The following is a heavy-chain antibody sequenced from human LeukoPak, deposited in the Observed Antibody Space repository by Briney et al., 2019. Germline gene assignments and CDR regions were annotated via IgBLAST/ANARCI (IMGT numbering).Heavy chain of an antibody. Sequence: ASVKVSCKASGYTFTTYAIHWVRQAPGRSLEWMGRINAGNGXAKXXXNFHDRITITRDTSASTVYMELTSLRSEDTAVYYCGKSAPSGFDPWGQGTLVTVSS. CDR1: GYTFTTYA. V-gene: IGHV1-3*01. CDR3: GKSAPSGFDP. J-gene: IGHJ5*02. CDR2: INAGNGXA.